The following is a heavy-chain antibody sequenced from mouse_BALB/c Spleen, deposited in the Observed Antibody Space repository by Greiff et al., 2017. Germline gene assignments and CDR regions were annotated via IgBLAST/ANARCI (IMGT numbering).Heavy chain of an antibody. Sequence: VQLVESGPGLVQPSQSLSITCTVSGFSLTSYGVHWVRQSPGKGLEWLGVIWSGGSTDYNAAFISRLSISKDNSKSQVFFKMNSLQANDTAIYYCAIIYYYASYAMDYWGQGTSVTVSS. CDR1: GFSLTSYG. J-gene: IGHJ4*01. D-gene: IGHD1-1*01. CDR2: IWSGGST. V-gene: IGHV2-2*02. CDR3: AIIYYYASYAMDY.